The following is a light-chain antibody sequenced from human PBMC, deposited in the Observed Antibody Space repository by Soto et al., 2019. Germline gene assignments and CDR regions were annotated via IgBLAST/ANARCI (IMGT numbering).Light chain of an antibody. V-gene: IGKV3-20*01. CDR1: QAVRNNY. CDR3: QQYGSSPKIT. Sequence: EIVLTQSPGTLSSSPGERATLSCRASQAVRNNYLAWYQQKPGQAPRLLIYDASSRATGIPDRFSGGGSGTDFTLTTSRLEPEDFAVYYCQQYGSSPKITFGQGTRLEIK. CDR2: DAS. J-gene: IGKJ5*01.